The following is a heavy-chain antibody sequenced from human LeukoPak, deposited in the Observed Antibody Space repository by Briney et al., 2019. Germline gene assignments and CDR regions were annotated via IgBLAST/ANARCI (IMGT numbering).Heavy chain of an antibody. J-gene: IGHJ4*02. CDR3: ARAGGASDSSGWYVFDY. Sequence: ASVKVSCKASGYTFTGYYIHWVRQAPGQGLEWMGWINPNSGGTNYAQMFQGWVTMTRDTSISTAYMELSRLRSDDTAVYYCARAGGASDSSGWYVFDYWGQGTLVTVSP. CDR1: GYTFTGYY. CDR2: INPNSGGT. D-gene: IGHD6-19*01. V-gene: IGHV1-2*04.